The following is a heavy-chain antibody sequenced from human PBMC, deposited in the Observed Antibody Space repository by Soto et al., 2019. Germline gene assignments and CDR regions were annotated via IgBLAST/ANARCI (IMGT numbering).Heavy chain of an antibody. Sequence: PSETLSLTCTVSGDSISSSSYYWDWIRQPPGKGLEWIGTIYYSGSTSYNPSLRSRVTISVDTSKNQFSLELNSVSAADTAMYYCARHARYGSDYYDAGIDSWGQGTLVTVSS. J-gene: IGHJ4*02. CDR2: IYYSGST. V-gene: IGHV4-39*01. CDR3: ARHARYGSDYYDAGIDS. D-gene: IGHD6-19*01. CDR1: GDSISSSSYY.